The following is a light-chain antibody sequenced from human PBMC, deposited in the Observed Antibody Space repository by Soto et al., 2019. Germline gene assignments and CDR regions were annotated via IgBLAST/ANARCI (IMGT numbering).Light chain of an antibody. CDR3: QQRNIWPPVT. CDR1: ESVLDY. Sequence: IVLTQSPATLSASPWERANLSCRASESVLDYLAWFQQKPGQAPRLLIYGAFNRATGIPARFSGSGSGTDFTLTISSLEPEDSAIYYCQQRNIWPPVTFGQGTRLEIK. CDR2: GAF. J-gene: IGKJ5*01. V-gene: IGKV3-11*01.